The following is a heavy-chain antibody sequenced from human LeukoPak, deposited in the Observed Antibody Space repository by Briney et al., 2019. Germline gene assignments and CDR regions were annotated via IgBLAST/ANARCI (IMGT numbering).Heavy chain of an antibody. J-gene: IGHJ3*02. Sequence: PSEALSLTCAVYGGSFSGYYWSWLRQPPGKGLEWIGEINHSGSTNYNPALTRRVTTSLDTSKNQSSLKLSSVTAADTAVYYCARFVVVTVTRRYDAFDIWGQGTMVTVSS. CDR1: GGSFSGYY. V-gene: IGHV4-34*01. D-gene: IGHD2-21*02. CDR2: INHSGST. CDR3: ARFVVVTVTRRYDAFDI.